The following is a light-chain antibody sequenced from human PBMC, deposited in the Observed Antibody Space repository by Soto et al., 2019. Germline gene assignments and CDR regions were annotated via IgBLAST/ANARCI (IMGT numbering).Light chain of an antibody. V-gene: IGLV1-47*01. CDR1: SSNIGSDY. CDR2: RDK. J-gene: IGLJ2*01. Sequence: QSVLTQPPSASGTPGQSVTISCSGSSSNIGSDYVYWFQLLPGTAPKLLIYRDKQRPSGVSDRFSGSKSGTSGSLAISGLRTEDEADYYCAAWDDSLSGWEFGGGTKVTVL. CDR3: AAWDDSLSGWE.